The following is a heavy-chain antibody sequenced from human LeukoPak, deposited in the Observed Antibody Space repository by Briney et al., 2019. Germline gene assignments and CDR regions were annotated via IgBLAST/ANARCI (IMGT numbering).Heavy chain of an antibody. Sequence: TGGSLRLSCAASGFTFSNYAIHWVRQAPGKGLEWVALISYDGSNKYYADSVKGRFTISRDNSKNTLYLQMNSLRAEDTAVYYCARGRVMPYVDHWGQGTLVTVST. CDR1: GFTFSNYA. J-gene: IGHJ4*02. D-gene: IGHD3-16*01. CDR3: ARGRVMPYVDH. V-gene: IGHV3-30-3*01. CDR2: ISYDGSNK.